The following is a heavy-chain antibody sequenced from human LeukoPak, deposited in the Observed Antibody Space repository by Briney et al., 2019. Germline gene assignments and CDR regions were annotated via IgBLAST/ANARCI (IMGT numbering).Heavy chain of an antibody. CDR2: IYHSGST. V-gene: IGHV4-38-2*01. CDR3: ASAGYGTIFGVAIPHYYFDY. Sequence: PSETLSLTCAVSGYSISSGYYWGWIRQPPGKGLEWIGSIYHSGSTYYNPSLKSRVTISVDTSKNQFSLKLSSVTAADTAVYYCASAGYGTIFGVAIPHYYFDYWGQGTLVTVSS. J-gene: IGHJ4*02. CDR1: GYSISSGYY. D-gene: IGHD3-3*01.